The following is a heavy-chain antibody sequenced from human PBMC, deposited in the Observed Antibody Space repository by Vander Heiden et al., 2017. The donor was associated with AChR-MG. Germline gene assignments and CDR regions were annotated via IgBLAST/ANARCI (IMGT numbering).Heavy chain of an antibody. CDR1: GYTFTSYD. Sequence: QVQLVQSGAEVKKPGARVKVSCTPAGYTFTSYDTNWVRQATGQGLEWMGWMNPNSGNTGYAQKFQGRVTMTRNTPISTAYMELSSLRSEDTAVYYCARGLSEVGASDYWGQGTLVTVSS. D-gene: IGHD1-26*01. V-gene: IGHV1-8*01. J-gene: IGHJ4*02. CDR2: MNPNSGNT. CDR3: ARGLSEVGASDY.